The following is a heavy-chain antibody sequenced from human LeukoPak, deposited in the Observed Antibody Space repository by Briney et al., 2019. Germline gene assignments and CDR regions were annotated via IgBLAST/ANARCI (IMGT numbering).Heavy chain of an antibody. CDR3: ARAVRAGHRPVYTYYYMDV. CDR1: EPTFNNYA. Sequence: GPLRLSCAASEPTFNNYAMTWVRQAPGKGLEWVSTISGRGDTTYYADSVTGWFTISRDNSKNTVFLQMNSLRADDTAVYYCARAVRAGHRPVYTYYYMDVWGKGTTVTVSS. CDR2: ISGRGDTT. J-gene: IGHJ6*03. D-gene: IGHD5/OR15-5a*01. V-gene: IGHV3-23*01.